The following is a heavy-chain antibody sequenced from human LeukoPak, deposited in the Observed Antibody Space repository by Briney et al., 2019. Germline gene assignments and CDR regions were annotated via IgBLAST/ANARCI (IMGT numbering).Heavy chain of an antibody. V-gene: IGHV1-24*01. D-gene: IGHD3-10*01. CDR2: FDPEDGET. CDR3: ATLDTGTMVRGVPHYYFDY. J-gene: IGHJ4*02. CDR1: GYTLTELS. Sequence: ASVKVSCEVSGYTLTELSMHWVRQAPGKGLEWMGGFDPEDGETIYAQKFQGRVTMTEDTSTDTAYMELSSLRSEDTAVYYCATLDTGTMVRGVPHYYFDYWGQGTLVTVSS.